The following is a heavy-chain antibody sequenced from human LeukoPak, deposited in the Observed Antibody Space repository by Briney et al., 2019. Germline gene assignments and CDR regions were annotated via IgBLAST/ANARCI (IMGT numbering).Heavy chain of an antibody. Sequence: ASVKVSCKASGYTFTGYYMHWVRQAPGQGLEWMGIINPSGGSTSYAQKFQGRVTMTRDTSTSTVYMELSSLRSEDTAVYYCARDLSNDSSGYYYPDYWGQGTLVTVSS. CDR1: GYTFTGYY. CDR3: ARDLSNDSSGYYYPDY. J-gene: IGHJ4*02. V-gene: IGHV1-46*01. CDR2: INPSGGST. D-gene: IGHD3-22*01.